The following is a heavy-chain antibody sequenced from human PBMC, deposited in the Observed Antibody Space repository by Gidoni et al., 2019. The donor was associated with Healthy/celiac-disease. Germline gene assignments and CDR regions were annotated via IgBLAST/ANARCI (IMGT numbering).Heavy chain of an antibody. Sequence: EVQLVESGGGLVQPGRSLRLSCAASGFTFDDYAMHCVSGISWNSVSIGYADSVKGRFTISRDNAKNSLYLQMNSLRAEDTALYYCAKDITIFGVVIDNAGGFDYWGQGTLVTVSS. V-gene: IGHV3-9*01. CDR2: ISWNSVSI. D-gene: IGHD3-3*01. CDR1: GFTFDDYA. J-gene: IGHJ4*02. CDR3: AKDITIFGVVIDNAGGFDY.